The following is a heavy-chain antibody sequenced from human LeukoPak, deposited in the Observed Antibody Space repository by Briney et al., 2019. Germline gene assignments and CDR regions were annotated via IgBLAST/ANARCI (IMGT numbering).Heavy chain of an antibody. CDR1: GSSFTGYW. D-gene: IGHD3-3*01. J-gene: IGHJ4*02. V-gene: IGHV5-51*01. Sequence: GESLKISGKGSGSSFTGYWSAWARQMPGKGLELMGIIYPRDSDTRYSPSFQGQVTISADKSITPTYLQWSGLKASDTARYYCGGLNDFWSGYLKYYFDYWGQGTLVTVSS. CDR2: IYPRDSDT. CDR3: GGLNDFWSGYLKYYFDY.